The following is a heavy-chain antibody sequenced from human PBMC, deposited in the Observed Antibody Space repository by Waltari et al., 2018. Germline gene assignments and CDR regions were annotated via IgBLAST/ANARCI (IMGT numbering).Heavy chain of an antibody. Sequence: QVQLVESGGGVVQPGGSLRLSCAASGFTFSSYGMHWVRQAPGKGMEWVAFIRCDGSKKYYADSVKGRFTISRYNSKNTLYLQMNSLRAEDTAVYYCAKDFPYDFWSGYTLDYWGQGTLVTVSS. CDR3: AKDFPYDFWSGYTLDY. J-gene: IGHJ4*02. CDR2: IRCDGSKK. CDR1: GFTFSSYG. D-gene: IGHD3-3*01. V-gene: IGHV3-30*02.